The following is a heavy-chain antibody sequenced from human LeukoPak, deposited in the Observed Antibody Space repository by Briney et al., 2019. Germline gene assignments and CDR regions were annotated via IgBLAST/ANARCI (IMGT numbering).Heavy chain of an antibody. D-gene: IGHD5-18*01. V-gene: IGHV3-23*01. CDR1: GFTFSSYA. CDR3: AKELRGYSYGLRNNWFDP. CDR2: ISGSGVST. Sequence: QPGGSLRLSCAGSGFTFSSYATSWVRQAPGKGLEWVSAISGSGVSTYYADSVKGRFTISRDNSKNTLYLQMNSLRAEDTAVYYCAKELRGYSYGLRNNWFDPWGQGTLVTVSS. J-gene: IGHJ5*02.